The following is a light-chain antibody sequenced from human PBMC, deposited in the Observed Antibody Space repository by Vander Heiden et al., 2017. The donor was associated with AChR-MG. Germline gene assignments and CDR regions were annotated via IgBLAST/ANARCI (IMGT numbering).Light chain of an antibody. CDR2: QDS. V-gene: IGLV3-1*01. Sequence: SYELTQPPSVSVSPGQTASITCSGDKLGDKYACWYQQKPGQSPVLVIYQDSKRPSGIPELFAGANSGNTAPLTISGTQAMDEAVFYCQAWDRSTSGFGGG. CDR1: KLGDKY. CDR3: QAWDRSTSG. J-gene: IGLJ2*01.